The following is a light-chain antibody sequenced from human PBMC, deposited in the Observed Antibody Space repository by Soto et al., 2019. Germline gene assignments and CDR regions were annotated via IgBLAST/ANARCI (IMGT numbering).Light chain of an antibody. CDR3: QHYNSYSEA. Sequence: DIQVTQSPSTLSASVGDRVTITCRASQPIRTWLAWYQEKPGKAPKLLIYKASTLKSGVPSRFSGSGSGTEFTLTISSLQPDDVATYYCQHYNSYSEALGQGTKVDIK. V-gene: IGKV1-5*03. CDR2: KAS. CDR1: QPIRTW. J-gene: IGKJ1*01.